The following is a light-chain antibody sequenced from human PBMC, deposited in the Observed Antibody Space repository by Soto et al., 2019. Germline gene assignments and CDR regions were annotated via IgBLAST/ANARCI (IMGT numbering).Light chain of an antibody. Sequence: SPLSLPVTLGQAASLSCRSSQSLVNSDGNTYLTWFQQRPGQSPRRLIYKVSNRDSGVPDRFSGSGSGTDFTLKISRVEAEDVGIYYCMQGTYWPTFGQGTRLEIK. J-gene: IGKJ5*01. V-gene: IGKV2-30*01. CDR2: KVS. CDR3: MQGTYWPT. CDR1: QSLVNSDGNTY.